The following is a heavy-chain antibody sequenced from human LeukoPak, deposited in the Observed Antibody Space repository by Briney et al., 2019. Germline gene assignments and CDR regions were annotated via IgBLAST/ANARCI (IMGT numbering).Heavy chain of an antibody. J-gene: IGHJ4*02. CDR3: ARRWAVAAVDY. D-gene: IGHD6-19*01. CDR1: GFTFSIFW. Sequence: GGSLRLSCAASGFTFSIFWMHWVRRAPGKGPVWVSRINSDGSSTDYADSVKGRFTISRDNAKNTLYLQMNSLRTEDTVVYYCARRWAVAAVDYWGQGTLVTVSS. V-gene: IGHV3-74*01. CDR2: INSDGSST.